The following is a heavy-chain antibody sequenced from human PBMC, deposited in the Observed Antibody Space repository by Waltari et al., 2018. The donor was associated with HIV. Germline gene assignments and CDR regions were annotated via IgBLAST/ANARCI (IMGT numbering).Heavy chain of an antibody. CDR3: AHRGIGVSGFDP. CDR2: FYWNDDK. J-gene: IGHJ5*02. CDR1: GFSLSTSGVA. Sequence: QITLMESGPTLVKPTQPLTLTCTFSGFSLSTSGVAVGCLRQPPGKALEWLALFYWNDDKRYSPSLKSRLTITKDTSKNQVVLTMTNMDPVDTATYYCAHRGIGVSGFDPWGQGTLVTVSS. V-gene: IGHV2-5*01. D-gene: IGHD3-16*01.